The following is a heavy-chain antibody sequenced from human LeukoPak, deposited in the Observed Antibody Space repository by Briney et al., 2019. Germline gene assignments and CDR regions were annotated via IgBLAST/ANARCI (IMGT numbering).Heavy chain of an antibody. CDR1: GGSISSYY. CDR2: IYYSGST. CDR3: ARDRYTYGH. Sequence: SETLSLTCTVSGGSISSYYWSWIRQPPGKGLEWIGYIYYSGSTNYNPSLKSRVTISVDTSKNQFPLKLSSVTAADTAVYYCARDRYTYGHWGQGTLVTVSS. V-gene: IGHV4-59*01. D-gene: IGHD5-18*01. J-gene: IGHJ4*02.